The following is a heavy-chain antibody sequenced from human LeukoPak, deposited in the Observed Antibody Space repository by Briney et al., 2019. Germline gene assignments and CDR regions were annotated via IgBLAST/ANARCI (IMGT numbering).Heavy chain of an antibody. CDR2: IYYSGST. Sequence: PSETLSLTCTVSGGSISSYYWSWIRQPPGKGLEWIGYIYYSGSTNYNPSLKSRVTISVDTSKNQFSLKLSSVTAADTAVYYCARDPGIAVVGDAFDIWGQGTMVTVSS. D-gene: IGHD6-19*01. CDR1: GGSISSYY. CDR3: ARDPGIAVVGDAFDI. J-gene: IGHJ3*02. V-gene: IGHV4-59*01.